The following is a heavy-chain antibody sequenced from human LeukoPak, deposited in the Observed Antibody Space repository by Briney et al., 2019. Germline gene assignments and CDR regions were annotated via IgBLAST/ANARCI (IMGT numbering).Heavy chain of an antibody. Sequence: GGSLRLSGAASGFTFSSYWMSWVRQAPGKGLEWVANIKQDGSEKYYVDSVKGRFTISRDNAKNSLYLQMNSLRAEDTAVYYCARDRGSVYRSDYFDYWGQGTLVTVSS. CDR1: GFTFSSYW. J-gene: IGHJ4*02. V-gene: IGHV3-7*01. CDR2: IKQDGSEK. CDR3: ARDRGSVYRSDYFDY. D-gene: IGHD3-16*02.